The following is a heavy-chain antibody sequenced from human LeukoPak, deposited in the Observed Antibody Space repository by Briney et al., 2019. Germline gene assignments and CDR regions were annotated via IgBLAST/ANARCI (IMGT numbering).Heavy chain of an antibody. Sequence: GASVTVSCKASGYTFTSYYMHWVRQAPGQGLEWMGIINPSGGSTSYAQKFQGRVTMTRDTSTSTVYMELSSLRSEDTAVYYCARDTGAGWYGSGSYCGYWGQGTLVTVSS. D-gene: IGHD3-10*01. CDR2: INPSGGST. CDR3: ARDTGAGWYGSGSYCGY. V-gene: IGHV1-46*01. J-gene: IGHJ4*02. CDR1: GYTFTSYY.